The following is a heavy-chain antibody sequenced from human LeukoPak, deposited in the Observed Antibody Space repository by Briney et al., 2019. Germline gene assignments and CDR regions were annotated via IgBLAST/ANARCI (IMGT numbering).Heavy chain of an antibody. J-gene: IGHJ5*02. CDR2: VGTAGDT. Sequence: PGGSLRLSCAASGFTFSTYDMHWVRQGTGKGLEWVSTVGTAGDTYYPGSVKGRFTISRDNAKNSLYLQMNSLRAEDTAVYYCARDVDVDLGALGCDPWGQGTLVTVSS. CDR1: GFTFSTYD. V-gene: IGHV3-13*01. D-gene: IGHD5-12*01. CDR3: ARDVDVDLGALGCDP.